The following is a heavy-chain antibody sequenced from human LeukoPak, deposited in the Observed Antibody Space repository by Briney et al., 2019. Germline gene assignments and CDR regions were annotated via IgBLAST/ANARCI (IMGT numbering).Heavy chain of an antibody. CDR2: IDKKDKGYATAT. V-gene: IGHV3-73*01. J-gene: IGHJ5*02. CDR1: GFTFSGPA. CDR3: TRDSGTYNWFDP. Sequence: GGSLRLFCAASGFTFSGPAIHWVRQSSGKGLEWVGQIDKKDKGYATATAYAASVKGRFTISRDDSINTAYLQMKSLKTEDTALYYCTRDSGTYNWFDPWGQGTLVTVSS. D-gene: IGHD1-26*01.